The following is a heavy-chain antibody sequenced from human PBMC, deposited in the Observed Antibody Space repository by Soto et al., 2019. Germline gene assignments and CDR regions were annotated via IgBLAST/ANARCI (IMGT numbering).Heavy chain of an antibody. Sequence: EVQLVESGGGLVKPGGSLRLSCAASGFTFSNAWMSWVRQAPGKGLEWVGRIQSKTDGGAIDYAAPVKGTFTISRDDSKNTLYLQMSGLKTEDTAVYYCASKPKAVAGYFHYWGQGTLVTVSS. D-gene: IGHD6-19*01. J-gene: IGHJ4*02. CDR1: GFTFSNAW. V-gene: IGHV3-15*01. CDR2: IQSKTDGGAI. CDR3: ASKPKAVAGYFHY.